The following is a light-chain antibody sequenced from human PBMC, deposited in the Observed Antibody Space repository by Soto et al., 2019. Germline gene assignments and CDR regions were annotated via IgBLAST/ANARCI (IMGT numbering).Light chain of an antibody. V-gene: IGKV3-11*01. CDR1: QSVRRY. Sequence: EIVLTQFPAPLSLSFGERATLSCRASQSVRRYLAWYQQKPGQAPRLLIYDASTMATGIPARFSGSGSGTDFTLTITRLEPEDFALYYCQQYGHSPRTFGQGTKVDI. CDR3: QQYGHSPRT. J-gene: IGKJ1*01. CDR2: DAS.